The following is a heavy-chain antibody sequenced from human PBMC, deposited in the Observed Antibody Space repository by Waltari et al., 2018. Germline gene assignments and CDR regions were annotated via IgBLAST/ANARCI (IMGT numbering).Heavy chain of an antibody. CDR1: GASIRSSNYY. CDR3: ASSKDYYDSTGYTFDF. D-gene: IGHD3-22*01. Sequence: QLQLQESGPGLVKPSETLSLTCTVSGASIRSSNYYWGWIRQPPGKGLEWIGSIYYSGNTYSNPSLKSRVTISVDTSKNQFSRELTSVTAADTAVYYCASSKDYYDSTGYTFDFWGQGTLVTVSS. V-gene: IGHV4-39*07. CDR2: IYYSGNT. J-gene: IGHJ4*02.